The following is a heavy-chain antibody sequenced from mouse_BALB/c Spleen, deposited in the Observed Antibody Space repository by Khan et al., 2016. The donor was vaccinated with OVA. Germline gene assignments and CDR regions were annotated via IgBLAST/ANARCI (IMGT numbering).Heavy chain of an antibody. J-gene: IGHJ2*01. CDR2: INPYNGGT. Sequence: VQLQESGAELVKPGASVKLSCKASGYKFTNSVLHWVKQKPGQGLEWIGYINPYNGGTKYNEKFKVKATLASDKSSITAYMELSSLTSEDTAVYYCARGNWQSYYFDYWGQGTTLTLSS. D-gene: IGHD4-1*01. CDR1: GYKFTNSV. CDR3: ARGNWQSYYFDY. V-gene: IGHV1S136*01.